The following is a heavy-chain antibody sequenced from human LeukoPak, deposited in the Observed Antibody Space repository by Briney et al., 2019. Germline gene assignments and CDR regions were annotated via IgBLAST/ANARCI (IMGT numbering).Heavy chain of an antibody. D-gene: IGHD1-26*01. V-gene: IGHV3-33*01. J-gene: IGHJ4*02. CDR3: AREGKWELLNFDY. CDR2: IWYDGSNK. Sequence: PGGSLRLSCAAPGFTFSSYGMHWVRQAPGKGLEWVAVIWYDGSNKYYADSVKGRFTISRDNSKNTLYLQMNSLRAEDTAVYYCAREGKWELLNFDYWGQGTLVTVSS. CDR1: GFTFSSYG.